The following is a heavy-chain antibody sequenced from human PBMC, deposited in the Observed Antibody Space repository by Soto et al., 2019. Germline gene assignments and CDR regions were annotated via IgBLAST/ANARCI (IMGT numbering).Heavy chain of an antibody. CDR3: AKDPFVVVTAIQGDY. V-gene: IGHV3-23*01. CDR2: ISGSGGST. D-gene: IGHD2-21*02. J-gene: IGHJ4*02. Sequence: GGSLRLSCAASGFTFSSYAMSWVRQAPGKGLEWVSAISGSGGSTYYADSVKGRFAISRDSSKNTLYLQMNSLRAEVTAVYYCAKDPFVVVTAIQGDYWGQGTLVTVSS. CDR1: GFTFSSYA.